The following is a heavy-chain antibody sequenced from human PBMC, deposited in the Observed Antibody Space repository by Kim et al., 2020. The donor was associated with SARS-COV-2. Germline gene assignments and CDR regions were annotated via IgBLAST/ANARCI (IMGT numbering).Heavy chain of an antibody. J-gene: IGHJ4*02. CDR1: GFTFRNAL. D-gene: IGHD1-20*01. Sequence: GGSLRLSCAASGFTFRNALMNWVRQAPGKRLEWVGRIKSKTDDGTVDYAAPVKGRFTISRDDSRSMLYLQMNSLETDDTAVYYCTASLGTMTGTKGRFDYWGQGTLVTVSS. CDR2: IKSKTDDGTV. CDR3: TASLGTMTGTKGRFDY. V-gene: IGHV3-15*01.